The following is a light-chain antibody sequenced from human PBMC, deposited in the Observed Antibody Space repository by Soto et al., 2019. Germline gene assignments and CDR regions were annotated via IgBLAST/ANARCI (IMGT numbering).Light chain of an antibody. CDR1: SSNIGNDY. CDR2: DSN. Sequence: QSVLTQPPSVSATPGQTVTISCSGSSSNIGNDYVSWYQHLPGTAPKLLIYDSNKRPSGIPDRFSGSKSGTSATLGITGLQTGDEADYYCGTWDSSLSAYVFGAGTKLTVL. CDR3: GTWDSSLSAYV. V-gene: IGLV1-51*01. J-gene: IGLJ1*01.